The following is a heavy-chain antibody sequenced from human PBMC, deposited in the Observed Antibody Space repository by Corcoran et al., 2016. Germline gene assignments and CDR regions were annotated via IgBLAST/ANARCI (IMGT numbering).Heavy chain of an antibody. V-gene: IGHV1-2*02. J-gene: IGHJ6*02. CDR3: AGVAPNLYSSSWYSYYDYGMDV. D-gene: IGHD6-13*01. Sequence: QVQLVQSGAEVKKPGASVKVSCKASGYTFTGYYMHWVRQAPGQGLEWMGWINPNSGGTNYAQKFQGRVTMTRDTSISTAYMELSRLRSDDTAVYYCAGVAPNLYSSSWYSYYDYGMDVWGQGTTVTVSS. CDR1: GYTFTGYY. CDR2: INPNSGGT.